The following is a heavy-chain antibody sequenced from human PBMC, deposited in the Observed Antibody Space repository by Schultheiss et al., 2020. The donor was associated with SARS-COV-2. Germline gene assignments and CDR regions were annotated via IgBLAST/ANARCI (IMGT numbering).Heavy chain of an antibody. V-gene: IGHV4-39*07. CDR1: GGSISSSSYY. Sequence: SETLSLTCTVSGGSISSSSYYWGWIRQPPGKGLEWIGSIYYSGSTYYNPSLKSRVTISVDTSKNQFSLKLNSVTAADTAVYYCAAREGRYCSSTSCYWFDPWGQGTLVTVSS. CDR2: IYYSGST. D-gene: IGHD2-2*01. J-gene: IGHJ5*02. CDR3: AAREGRYCSSTSCYWFDP.